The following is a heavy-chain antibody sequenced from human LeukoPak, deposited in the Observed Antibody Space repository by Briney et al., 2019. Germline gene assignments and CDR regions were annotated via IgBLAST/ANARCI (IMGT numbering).Heavy chain of an antibody. CDR3: ARARCSSTSCPLDY. D-gene: IGHD2-2*01. V-gene: IGHV1-2*02. Sequence: ASVKVSCKASGYTFTGYYMHWVRQAPGQGLEWMGWINPNSGGTNYAQKFQGRVTMTRDTSISTAYMELSRLRSDDTAVYYCARARCSSTSCPLDYWGQGTLVTVSS. CDR1: GYTFTGYY. CDR2: INPNSGGT. J-gene: IGHJ4*02.